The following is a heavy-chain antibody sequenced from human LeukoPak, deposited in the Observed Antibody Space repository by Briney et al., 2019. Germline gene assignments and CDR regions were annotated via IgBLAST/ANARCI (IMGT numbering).Heavy chain of an antibody. CDR3: ARVEMAVAGINYFDY. D-gene: IGHD6-19*01. V-gene: IGHV1-24*01. CDR1: GYTLTELS. J-gene: IGHJ4*02. Sequence: ASVKVSCKVSGYTLTELSMHWVRQAPGKGLEWMGGFDPEDGETIYAQKFQGRVTMTEDTSTDTAYMELSSLRSEDTAVYYCARVEMAVAGINYFDYWGQGTLVTVSS. CDR2: FDPEDGET.